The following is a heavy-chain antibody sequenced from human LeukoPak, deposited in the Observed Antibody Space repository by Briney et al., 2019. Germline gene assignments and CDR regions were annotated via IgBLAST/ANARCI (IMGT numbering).Heavy chain of an antibody. V-gene: IGHV3-23*01. CDR2: ISGSGGST. CDR3: AKDRQIVATILDY. Sequence: PGGSLRLSCAASGFTFSSYAMSWVRQAPGKGLEWVSAISGSGGSTYYADSVKGRFTISRYNSKNTLYLQMNSLSAEDTAVYYCAKDRQIVATILDYWGQGTLVTVSS. J-gene: IGHJ4*02. D-gene: IGHD5-12*01. CDR1: GFTFSSYA.